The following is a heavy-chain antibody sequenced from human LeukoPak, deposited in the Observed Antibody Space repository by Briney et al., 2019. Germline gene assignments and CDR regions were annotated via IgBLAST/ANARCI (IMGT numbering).Heavy chain of an antibody. V-gene: IGHV3-64*04. CDR1: GFIFSTYA. CDR2: ITADGHGT. Sequence: PGGSLRLSCSVSGFIFSTYAMFWVRQAPGKGLEYVSAITADGHGTYYADSVKGRFTISRDNSKNTLYLQMNSLRAEDTAVYYCARDPQGNIIDYWGQGTLVTVSS. J-gene: IGHJ4*02. CDR3: ARDPQGNIIDY. D-gene: IGHD2/OR15-2a*01.